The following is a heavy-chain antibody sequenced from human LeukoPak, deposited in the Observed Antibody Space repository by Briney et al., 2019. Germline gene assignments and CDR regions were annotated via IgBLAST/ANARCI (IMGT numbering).Heavy chain of an antibody. D-gene: IGHD6-19*01. CDR1: RFTFRSYG. Sequence: GGPLRLSCAASRFTFRSYGMHWVRQAPGKGLEWVSYISSSSSYTNYADSVKGRFTISRDNARNSLYLQMNSLKAEDTAVYYCARDRSGWYRNAFDIWGQGTMVTVSS. J-gene: IGHJ3*02. CDR2: ISSSSSYT. CDR3: ARDRSGWYRNAFDI. V-gene: IGHV3-21*05.